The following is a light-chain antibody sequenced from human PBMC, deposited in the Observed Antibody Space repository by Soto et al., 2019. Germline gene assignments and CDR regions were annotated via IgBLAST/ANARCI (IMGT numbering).Light chain of an antibody. J-gene: IGKJ3*01. CDR1: QSVNSTF. CDR3: HQYGSSPLT. V-gene: IGKV3-20*01. CDR2: SAS. Sequence: IVLTQSPATLSLSPGERATLSCRASQSVNSTFLAWYQQKPGQAPRLLIYSASSRATGIPDRFSGSGSGTDFTLTISRLEPEDFAVYYCHQYGSSPLTFGPGTKVDIK.